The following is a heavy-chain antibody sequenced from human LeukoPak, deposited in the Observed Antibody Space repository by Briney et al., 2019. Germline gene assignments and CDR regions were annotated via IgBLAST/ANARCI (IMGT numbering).Heavy chain of an antibody. CDR1: GFTFSRYD. CDR3: ARSVPGGSGWMGSIEY. D-gene: IGHD6-19*01. Sequence: GGSLRLSCVASGFTFSRYDMHWVRQSTGKGLEWVSGIGTASDTFYLGSVKGRFTISRENAKNSLYLQMNSLRVGDTAVYYCARSVPGGSGWMGSIEYWGQGTLVTVPS. CDR2: IGTASDT. V-gene: IGHV3-13*01. J-gene: IGHJ4*02.